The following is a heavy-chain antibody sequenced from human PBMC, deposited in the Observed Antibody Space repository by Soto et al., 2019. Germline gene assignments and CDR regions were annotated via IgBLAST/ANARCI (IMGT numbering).Heavy chain of an antibody. V-gene: IGHV1-8*02. CDR3: ARMPSFGTLNWFDP. D-gene: IGHD2-2*01. Sequence: QVQLVQSAAEVKEPGASVRVSCKASGYTFINYDISWVRQATGQGLEWMGWMNPGSGKTGYANKFQGRVTMTRDASTSRADVGLTILTSENTAVYYCARMPSFGTLNWFDPCGPGTLVTVSS. CDR2: MNPGSGKT. CDR1: GYTFINYD. J-gene: IGHJ5*02.